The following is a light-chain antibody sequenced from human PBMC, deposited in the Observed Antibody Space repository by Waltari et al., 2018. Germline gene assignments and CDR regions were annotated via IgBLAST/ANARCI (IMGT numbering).Light chain of an antibody. Sequence: VVLTQSPATLYLSPGDRASPSCRASQTIDRNVVAWYVQRPGRAPSLLIYGASIRAAGVPVRFSGSASGTDFSLTISSLEPEDFAVYFCQQYATSPYTFGQGT. V-gene: IGKV3-20*01. CDR3: QQYATSPYT. CDR2: GAS. J-gene: IGKJ2*01. CDR1: QTIDRNV.